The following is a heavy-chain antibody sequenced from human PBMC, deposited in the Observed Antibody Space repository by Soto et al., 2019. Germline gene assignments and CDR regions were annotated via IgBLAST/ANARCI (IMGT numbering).Heavy chain of an antibody. D-gene: IGHD6-6*01. V-gene: IGHV1-24*01. CDR2: FDPEDGET. CDR1: GYTLTELS. J-gene: IGHJ4*02. CDR3: ATAWGLQSIAAGYSFDY. Sequence: ASVKVSCKVSGYTLTELSMHWVRQAPGKGLEWMGGFDPEDGETIYAQKFQGRVTMTEDTSTDTAYMELSSLRSEDTAVYYCATAWGLQSIAAGYSFDYWGQGTLVTVSS.